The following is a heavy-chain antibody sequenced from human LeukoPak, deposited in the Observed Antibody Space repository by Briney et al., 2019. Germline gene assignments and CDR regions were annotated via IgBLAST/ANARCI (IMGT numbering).Heavy chain of an antibody. Sequence: MPSETLSLTCTVSGYSISSGYYWGWIRQPPGKGLEWIGSIYHSGSTYYNPSLKSRVTISVDTSKNQFSLKLSSVTAADTAVYYCARVGYCSSTSCYGRDYYYYGMDVWGQGTTVTVSS. J-gene: IGHJ6*02. V-gene: IGHV4-38-2*02. CDR1: GYSISSGYY. D-gene: IGHD2-2*01. CDR2: IYHSGST. CDR3: ARVGYCSSTSCYGRDYYYYGMDV.